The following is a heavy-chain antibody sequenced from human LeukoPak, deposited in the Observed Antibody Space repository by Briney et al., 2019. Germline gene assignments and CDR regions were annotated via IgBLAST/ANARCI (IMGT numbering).Heavy chain of an antibody. V-gene: IGHV1-24*01. D-gene: IGHD3-10*01. CDR1: GYTLTELS. CDR3: ATDSGKITMVRGVIIREYYFDY. Sequence: ASVKVSCKVSGYTLTELSMHWVRQAPGKGLEWMGGFDPEDGETIYAQKFQGRVTMTEDTSTDTAHMELSSLRSEDTAVYYCATDSGKITMVRGVIIREYYFDYWGQGTLVTVSS. J-gene: IGHJ4*02. CDR2: FDPEDGET.